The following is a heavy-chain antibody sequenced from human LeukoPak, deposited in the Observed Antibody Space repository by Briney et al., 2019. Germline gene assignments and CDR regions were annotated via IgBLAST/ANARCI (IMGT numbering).Heavy chain of an antibody. CDR3: ARTSSSGLDY. CDR2: IIPIFDIA. D-gene: IGHD6-19*01. Sequence: SVKVSCKASGGTFSNYAISWVRQAPGQGLEWMGRIIPIFDIANYAQKFQGRVTVTADKSTSTAYMELSSLRSEDTAMYYCARTSSSGLDYWGQGTLVIVSS. CDR1: GGTFSNYA. V-gene: IGHV1-69*04. J-gene: IGHJ4*02.